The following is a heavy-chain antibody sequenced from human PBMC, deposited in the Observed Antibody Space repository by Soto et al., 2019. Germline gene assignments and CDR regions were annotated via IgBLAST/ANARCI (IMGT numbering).Heavy chain of an antibody. J-gene: IGHJ4*02. CDR2: IIPIFGTA. CDR3: ASRGGYCSGGSCYRLDY. D-gene: IGHD2-15*01. CDR1: GGTFSSYA. V-gene: IGHV1-69*01. Sequence: QVQLVQSGAEVKKPGSSVKVSCKASGGTFSSYAISWVRQAPGQGLEWMGGIIPIFGTANYAQKFQGRVTITADESTSTAYMELISLRSDDTAVYYCASRGGYCSGGSCYRLDYWGQGTLVTVSS.